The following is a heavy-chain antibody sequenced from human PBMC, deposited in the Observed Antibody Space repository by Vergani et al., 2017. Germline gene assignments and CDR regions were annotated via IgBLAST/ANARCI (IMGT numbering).Heavy chain of an antibody. CDR1: GYTFTSYY. Sequence: QVQLVQSGAEVKKPGASVKVSCKAFGYTFTSYYMHWVRQAPGQGLEWMGIIKPSGGSTSYAQKFQGRVNMTRDTSTITVYMELSSLRSEDTAVYYCARDFQGRYYFDYWGQGTLVTVSS. V-gene: IGHV1-46*01. CDR3: ARDFQGRYYFDY. J-gene: IGHJ4*02. CDR2: IKPSGGST.